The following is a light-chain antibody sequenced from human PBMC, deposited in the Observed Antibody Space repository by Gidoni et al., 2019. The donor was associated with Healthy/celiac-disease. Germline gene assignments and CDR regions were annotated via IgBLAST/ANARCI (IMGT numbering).Light chain of an antibody. Sequence: PASLSASVGERVTITCRASQSISSYLNWYQQKPGKAPKLLIYAASSWQSGVPSRFSGSGSGTDFTLTISSLQPEDFATYYCQQSYSTPGTFGPGTKVDIK. CDR3: QQSYSTPGT. CDR1: QSISSY. CDR2: AAS. J-gene: IGKJ3*01. V-gene: IGKV1-39*01.